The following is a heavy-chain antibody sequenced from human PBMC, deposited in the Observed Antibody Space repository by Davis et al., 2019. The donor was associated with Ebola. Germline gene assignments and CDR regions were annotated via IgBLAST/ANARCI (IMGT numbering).Heavy chain of an antibody. CDR2: ISSDGRVK. Sequence: PGGSLRLSCAASGFTFSNYGLHWVRQAPGKGLEWVAVISSDGRVKYYADSVKGRFTISIDHSQNTLYLQMNSLIPEDTAVYYCSKEGGGPVSSYNAYFDYWGQGTLVTVSS. J-gene: IGHJ4*02. D-gene: IGHD3-10*01. CDR1: GFTFSNYG. V-gene: IGHV3-30*18. CDR3: SKEGGGPVSSYNAYFDY.